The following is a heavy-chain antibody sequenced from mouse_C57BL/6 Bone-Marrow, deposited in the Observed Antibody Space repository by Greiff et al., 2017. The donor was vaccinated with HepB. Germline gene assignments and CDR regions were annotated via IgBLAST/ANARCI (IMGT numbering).Heavy chain of an antibody. CDR3: AREVTTVVATDYFDY. CDR2: IYPRSGNT. J-gene: IGHJ2*01. V-gene: IGHV1-81*01. D-gene: IGHD1-1*01. Sequence: QVQLQQSGAELARPGASVKLSCKASGYTFTSYGISWVKQRTGQGLEWIGEIYPRSGNTYYNEKFKGKATLTADKSSSTAYMELRSLTSEDSAVYFCAREVTTVVATDYFDYWGQGTTRTVSS. CDR1: GYTFTSYG.